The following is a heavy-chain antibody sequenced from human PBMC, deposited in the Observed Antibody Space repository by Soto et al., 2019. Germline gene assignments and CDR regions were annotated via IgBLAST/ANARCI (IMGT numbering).Heavy chain of an antibody. V-gene: IGHV3-21*01. CDR1: GFTFSSYS. CDR3: ASAYSSGWYPPYYYYYGMDV. Sequence: GGSLRLSCAASGFTFSSYSMNWVRQAPGKGLEWVSSISSSSSYIYYADSVKGRFTISRDNAKNSLYLQMNSLRAEDTAVYYCASAYSSGWYPPYYYYYGMDVWGQGTTVTVSS. J-gene: IGHJ6*02. CDR2: ISSSSSYI. D-gene: IGHD6-19*01.